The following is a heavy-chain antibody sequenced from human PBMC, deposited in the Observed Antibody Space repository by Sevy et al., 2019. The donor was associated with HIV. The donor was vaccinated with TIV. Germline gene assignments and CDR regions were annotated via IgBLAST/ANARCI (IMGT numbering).Heavy chain of an antibody. D-gene: IGHD6-13*01. Sequence: ASVKASCKASGYTFTSYAMHWVRQAPGQRLEWMGWINAGNGNTKYSQKFQGRVTITRDTSASTAYMELSSLRSEDTAVYYCARSEAAGTYYYYYGMDVWGQGTTVTVSS. CDR3: ARSEAAGTYYYYYGMDV. J-gene: IGHJ6*02. CDR1: GYTFTSYA. V-gene: IGHV1-3*01. CDR2: INAGNGNT.